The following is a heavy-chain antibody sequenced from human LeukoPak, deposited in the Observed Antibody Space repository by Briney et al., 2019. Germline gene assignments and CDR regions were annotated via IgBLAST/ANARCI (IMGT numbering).Heavy chain of an antibody. Sequence: ASVTVSCKASGYTFTGYYMHWVRQAPGQGLEWMGWINPNSGGTNYAQKFQGRVTMTRDTSISTAYMELSRLRSDDTALYYCARASGRYSDAFDIWGQGTMVTVSS. CDR3: ARASGRYSDAFDI. CDR2: INPNSGGT. CDR1: GYTFTGYY. J-gene: IGHJ3*02. D-gene: IGHD1-26*01. V-gene: IGHV1-2*02.